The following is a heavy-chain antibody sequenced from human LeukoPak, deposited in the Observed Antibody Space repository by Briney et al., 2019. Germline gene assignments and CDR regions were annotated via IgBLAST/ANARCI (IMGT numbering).Heavy chain of an antibody. CDR2: ISYDGSNK. CDR3: ARACTSTNCYLGLHDY. V-gene: IGHV3-30-3*01. CDR1: GFTFSSYA. D-gene: IGHD2-2*01. Sequence: PGRSLRLSCAASGFTFSSYAMHWVRQAPGKGLEWVAVISYDGSNKYYADSVKGRFTISRDNAKNSLYLQMSGLRAEDTAVYYCARACTSTNCYLGLHDYWGQGTLVTVSS. J-gene: IGHJ4*02.